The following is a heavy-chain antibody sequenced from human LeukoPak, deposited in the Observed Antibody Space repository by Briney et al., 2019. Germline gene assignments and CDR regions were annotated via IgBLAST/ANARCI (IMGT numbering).Heavy chain of an antibody. Sequence: ASVKVSCKASGGTFSSYAISWVRQAPGQGLEWRGGIIPIFGTANYAQKFQGRVTITTGESTSTAYMELSSLRSEDTAVYYCARGGRRDDAFDIWGQGTMVTVSS. J-gene: IGHJ3*02. CDR3: ARGGRRDDAFDI. CDR2: IIPIFGTA. CDR1: GGTFSSYA. V-gene: IGHV1-69*05. D-gene: IGHD3-10*01.